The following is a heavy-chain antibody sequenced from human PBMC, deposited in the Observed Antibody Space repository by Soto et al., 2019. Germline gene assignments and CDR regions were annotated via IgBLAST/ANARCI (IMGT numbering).Heavy chain of an antibody. CDR2: ISGSGGST. V-gene: IGHV3-23*01. J-gene: IGHJ5*02. D-gene: IGHD3-10*01. CDR3: AKGIWFGELFALSYNWFDP. CDR1: GVTFSSYA. Sequence: GGSPRLSCAACGVTFSSYAMSWVRQAPGKGLEWVSAISGSGGSTYYADSVKGRFTISRDNSKNTLYLQMNSLRAEDTAVYYCAKGIWFGELFALSYNWFDPWGQGTLVTVSS.